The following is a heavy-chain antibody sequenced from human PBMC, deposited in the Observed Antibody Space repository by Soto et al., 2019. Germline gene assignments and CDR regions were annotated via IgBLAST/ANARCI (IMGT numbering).Heavy chain of an antibody. Sequence: GGSLRLSCAASGFTFSSYGMSWVRQAPGKGLEWVANIKQDGSEKYYVDSVKGRFTISRDNAKNSLYLQMNSLRAEDTAVYYCARDIPWFDPWGQGTLVTVSS. CDR1: GFTFSSYG. V-gene: IGHV3-7*05. CDR3: ARDIPWFDP. J-gene: IGHJ5*02. CDR2: IKQDGSEK. D-gene: IGHD2-2*02.